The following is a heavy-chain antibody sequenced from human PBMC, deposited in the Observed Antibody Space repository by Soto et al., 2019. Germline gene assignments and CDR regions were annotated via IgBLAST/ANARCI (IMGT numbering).Heavy chain of an antibody. CDR1: GFTFSSYA. D-gene: IGHD6-19*01. V-gene: IGHV3-30-3*01. CDR3: ATSGGSGWTFDY. J-gene: IGHJ4*02. Sequence: QVQLVESGGGVVQPGRSLRLSCAASGFTFSSYAMHWVRQAPGKGLEWVAVISYDGSNKYYADSVKGRFTISRDNSKNTLYLQMNSLRAGDTAVYYCATSGGSGWTFDYWGQGTLVTVSS. CDR2: ISYDGSNK.